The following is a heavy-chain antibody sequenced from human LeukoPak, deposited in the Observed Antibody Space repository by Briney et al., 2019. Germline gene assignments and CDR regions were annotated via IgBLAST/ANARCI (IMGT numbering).Heavy chain of an antibody. V-gene: IGHV3-48*04. CDR1: GFTFSSYS. Sequence: GGSLRLSCAASGFTFSSYSMHWVRQAPGKGLEWVSYISSTSGTIYYADSVKGRFTISRDNAKNSLYLQMNSLRADDTAVYYCVRAPYSSSWSHLQYWGQGTLVTVSS. CDR2: ISSTSGTI. CDR3: VRAPYSSSWSHLQY. J-gene: IGHJ1*01. D-gene: IGHD6-13*01.